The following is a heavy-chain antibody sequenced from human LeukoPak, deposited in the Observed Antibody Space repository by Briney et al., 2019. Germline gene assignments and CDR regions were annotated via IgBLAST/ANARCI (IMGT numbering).Heavy chain of an antibody. V-gene: IGHV4-59*08. J-gene: IGHJ5*02. CDR1: GGSISSFY. CDR2: IYYSGST. D-gene: IGHD4-17*01. CDR3: ARQGYGAPGWFDP. Sequence: PSETLSLTCTVSGGSISSFYWSWIRQPPGKGLEWIGYIYYSGSTNYNPSLKSRVTISVDTSKNQFSLKLSSVTAADTAVYYCARQGYGAPGWFDPWGQGTLVTVSS.